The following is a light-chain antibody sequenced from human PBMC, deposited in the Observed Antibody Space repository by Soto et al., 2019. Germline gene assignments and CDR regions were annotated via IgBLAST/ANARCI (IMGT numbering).Light chain of an antibody. V-gene: IGKV1-5*01. CDR3: QQYGSSPGT. CDR1: QSVSGS. CDR2: DAS. J-gene: IGKJ1*01. Sequence: QIPLALSAWSASMRDSVTLNCRASQSVSGSLAWYQQTPGQAPKLLIYDASALPTGIPSRFSGSGSGTKFTLTIDSLQPDDFAPYYCQQYGSSPGTFGPGAKVDIK.